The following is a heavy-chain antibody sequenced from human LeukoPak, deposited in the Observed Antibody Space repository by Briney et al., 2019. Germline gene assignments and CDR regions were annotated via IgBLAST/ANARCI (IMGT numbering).Heavy chain of an antibody. D-gene: IGHD1-14*01. J-gene: IGHJ4*02. Sequence: GGSLRLSCMASGFTLSDYYMIWVRQTPGKGREWVANIKQDGSERNYVGSVKGRFTISRDNAKNSLYLQMNSLSAEDTAVYYCARGGRQGTGDYWGQGTLVTVSS. V-gene: IGHV3-7*05. CDR1: GFTLSDYY. CDR2: IKQDGSER. CDR3: ARGGRQGTGDY.